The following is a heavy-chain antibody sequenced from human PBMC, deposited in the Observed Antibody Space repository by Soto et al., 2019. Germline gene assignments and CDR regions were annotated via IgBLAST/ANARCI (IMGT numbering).Heavy chain of an antibody. D-gene: IGHD3-10*01. CDR1: GGSISSSNW. V-gene: IGHV4-4*02. CDR3: ARTVRYYGSGINDAFDI. Sequence: QVQLQESGPGLVKPSGTLSLTCAVSGGSISSSNWWSWVRQPPGKGLEWIGEIYHSGSTNYNPSLKSRVTISVXXSXNXXSLKLSSVTAADTAVYYCARTVRYYGSGINDAFDIWGQGTMVTVSS. CDR2: IYHSGST. J-gene: IGHJ3*02.